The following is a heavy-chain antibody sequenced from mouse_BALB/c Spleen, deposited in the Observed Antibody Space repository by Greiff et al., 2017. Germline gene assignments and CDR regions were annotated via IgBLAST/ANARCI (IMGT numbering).Heavy chain of an antibody. D-gene: IGHD1-1*01. Sequence: DVKLVESGGGLVKLGGSLKLSCAASGFTFSSYYMSWVRQTPEKRLELVAAINSNGGSTYYPDTVKGRFTISRDNAKNTLYLQMSSLKSEDTALYYCARHDYYGSSYGWYFDVWGAGTTVTVSS. J-gene: IGHJ1*01. CDR2: INSNGGST. CDR1: GFTFSSYY. V-gene: IGHV5-6-2*01. CDR3: ARHDYYGSSYGWYFDV.